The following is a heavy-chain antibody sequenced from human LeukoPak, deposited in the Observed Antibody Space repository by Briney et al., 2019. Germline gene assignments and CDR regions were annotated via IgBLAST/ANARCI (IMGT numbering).Heavy chain of an antibody. CDR3: ARDFATWYFDY. V-gene: IGHV1-46*01. Sequence: ASVKVSCKASGYTFTTYYIHWVRQAPGQGLEWMGIINPSRGSTTFAQKFQGRVTMTRDTSTTTVYMDLSSLRSDDTAVYYCARDFATWYFDYWGQGTLVTVSS. CDR1: GYTFTTYY. CDR2: INPSRGST. D-gene: IGHD2-15*01. J-gene: IGHJ4*02.